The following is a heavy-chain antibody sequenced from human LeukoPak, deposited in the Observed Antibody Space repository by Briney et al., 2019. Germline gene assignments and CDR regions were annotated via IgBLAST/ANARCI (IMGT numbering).Heavy chain of an antibody. J-gene: IGHJ3*02. Sequence: PSETLSLTCAVSGYSISCGYYWGWIRQPPGKGLEWIGSIYHSGSTYYNPSLKSRVTISVDTSKNTFSLKLSCLTAADTAVYYCARRVEMDIWGQGTMVSVSS. D-gene: IGHD5-24*01. CDR3: ARRVEMDI. CDR1: GYSISCGYY. CDR2: IYHSGST. V-gene: IGHV4-38-2*01.